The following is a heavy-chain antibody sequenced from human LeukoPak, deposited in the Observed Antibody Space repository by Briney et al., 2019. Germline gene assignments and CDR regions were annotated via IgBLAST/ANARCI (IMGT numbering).Heavy chain of an antibody. CDR3: ARRYYDSSGYGFDY. CDR1: GFTFTNYG. J-gene: IGHJ4*02. CDR2: ISFDGRIE. V-gene: IGHV3-30*03. Sequence: GRSLRLSCAASGFTFTNYGMHWVRQAPGKGLEWVAIISFDGRIEYYVDSVKGRFTISRDNSKNTLYLQMNSLRAEDTAVYYCARRYYDSSGYGFDYWGQGTLVTVSS. D-gene: IGHD3-22*01.